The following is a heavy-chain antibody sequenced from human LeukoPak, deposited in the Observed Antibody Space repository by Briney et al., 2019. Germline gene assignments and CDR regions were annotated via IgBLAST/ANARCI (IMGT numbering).Heavy chain of an antibody. D-gene: IGHD6-19*01. CDR3: ATKQWLAPPPDS. CDR2: INTDGTVT. J-gene: IGHJ4*02. V-gene: IGHV3-74*01. CDR1: GFTFSKYW. Sequence: GGSLRLSCAASGFTFSKYWMLWVRQAPGKGLESVSRINTDGTVTTYADSVKGRFTVSRDNADNTMFLRMNSVRDEDTAVYYCATKQWLAPPPDSWGQGTPVTVSS.